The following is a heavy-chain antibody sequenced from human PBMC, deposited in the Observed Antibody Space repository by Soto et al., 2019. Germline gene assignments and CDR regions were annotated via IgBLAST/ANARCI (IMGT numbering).Heavy chain of an antibody. V-gene: IGHV1-18*01. CDR3: AESQQFGY. CDR2: INTYNGNT. D-gene: IGHD6-13*01. Sequence: GASVKVSCKASVYTFTSYGIDWVRQAPGQGLEWMGWINTYNGNTNYAQKFQGRVTMTTDTSTSTAYMELRSLRSDDTAVYFCAESQQFGYWGQGNLVTVSS. CDR1: VYTFTSYG. J-gene: IGHJ4*02.